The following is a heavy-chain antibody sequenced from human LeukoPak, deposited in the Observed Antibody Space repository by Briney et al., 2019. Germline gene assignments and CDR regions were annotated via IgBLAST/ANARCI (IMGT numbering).Heavy chain of an antibody. Sequence: GESLRLSCAASGFTFDNYAMSWVRQAPGKGLEWVSSISGGGGSTYYADSVKGRFTISRDNSKNTLFLQMNSLKAEDTAIYYCAKDEGLVGATSDYWGQGSLVTVSS. CDR3: AKDEGLVGATSDY. CDR1: GFTFDNYA. V-gene: IGHV3-23*01. D-gene: IGHD1-26*01. J-gene: IGHJ4*02. CDR2: ISGGGGST.